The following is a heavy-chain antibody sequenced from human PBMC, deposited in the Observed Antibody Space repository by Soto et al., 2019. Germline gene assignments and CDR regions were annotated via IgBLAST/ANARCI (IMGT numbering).Heavy chain of an antibody. CDR3: ARGLDVKYCSSTSCYGGFDY. D-gene: IGHD2-2*01. Sequence: GGSLRLSCAASGFTFSSYSMNWVRQAPGKGLEWVSSISSSSSYIYYADSVKGRFTISRDNAKNPLYLQMNSLRAEDTAVYYCARGLDVKYCSSTSCYGGFDYWGQGTLVTVSS. J-gene: IGHJ4*02. CDR2: ISSSSSYI. V-gene: IGHV3-21*01. CDR1: GFTFSSYS.